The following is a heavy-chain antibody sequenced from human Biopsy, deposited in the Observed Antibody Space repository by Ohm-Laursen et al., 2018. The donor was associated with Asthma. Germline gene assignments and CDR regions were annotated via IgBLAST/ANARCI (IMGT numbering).Heavy chain of an antibody. J-gene: IGHJ4*02. CDR3: ARERVTAMVTYFDY. D-gene: IGHD5-18*01. V-gene: IGHV4-31*03. Sequence: SQTLSLTCTVSGGSISSGGYYWSWIRQHPGKGLEWIGYIYYSGSTYYNPSLKSRVTISVDTSKNQFSLKLSSVTAADTAVYYRARERVTAMVTYFDYWGQGTLVTVSS. CDR2: IYYSGST. CDR1: GGSISSGGYY.